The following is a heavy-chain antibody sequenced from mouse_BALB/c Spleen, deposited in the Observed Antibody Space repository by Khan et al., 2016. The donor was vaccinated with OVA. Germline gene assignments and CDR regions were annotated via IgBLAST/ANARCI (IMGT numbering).Heavy chain of an antibody. Sequence: QIQLVQSGPELKKPGETVKISCKASGYTFTNYGMNWVKQAPGKGLKWMGWINTNTGEPTYSDDFKGRFAFSLETSASTAYLQINNLKNEDMATYFCARSRGVLLYGWYFDVWGAGTTVTVSS. CDR1: GYTFTNYG. CDR2: INTNTGEP. J-gene: IGHJ1*01. D-gene: IGHD1-1*01. CDR3: ARSRGVLLYGWYFDV. V-gene: IGHV9-1*02.